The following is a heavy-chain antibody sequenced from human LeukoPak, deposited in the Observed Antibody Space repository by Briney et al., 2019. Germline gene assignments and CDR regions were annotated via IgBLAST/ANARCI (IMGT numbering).Heavy chain of an antibody. CDR3: ARSGRLGYCSGGSCFRWDY. D-gene: IGHD2-15*01. Sequence: GESLKISRKVSGYSFTNYWIGWVRQMPGKGLEWMGLIYPDDSDTKYSPSCQGQVTISADKSISTAYLQWSSLKASDTAMYYCARSGRLGYCSGGSCFRWDYWGQGTLVTVSS. J-gene: IGHJ4*02. CDR2: IYPDDSDT. V-gene: IGHV5-51*01. CDR1: GYSFTNYW.